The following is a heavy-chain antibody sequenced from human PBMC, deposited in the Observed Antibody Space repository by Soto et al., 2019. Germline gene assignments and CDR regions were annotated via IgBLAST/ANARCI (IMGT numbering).Heavy chain of an antibody. CDR3: AKSLMINADFDC. CDR2: IHYSGNT. Sequence: QVQLQESGPGLVKPSETLSLTCTVSGGSISSSGYYWSWIRQNPGKGLEWIGYIHYSGNTYYNPSLKSRVTISVDTSKNQFSLRLSSVTAADTAVYYCAKSLMINADFDCWGQGTLVTVSS. V-gene: IGHV4-31*03. CDR1: GGSISSSGYY. J-gene: IGHJ4*02. D-gene: IGHD2-8*01.